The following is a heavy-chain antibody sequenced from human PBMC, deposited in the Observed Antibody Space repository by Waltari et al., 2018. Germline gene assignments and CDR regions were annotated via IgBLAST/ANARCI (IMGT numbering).Heavy chain of an antibody. Sequence: EVQLVESGGGLVQPGGSLRLSCAASGFTFSSYWLGWVRQAPGKGLEWVANIKQDGSVKYYVDSVKGRFTISRDNAKNSLYLQMNSLRAEDTAVYYCARDYAFSWFDPWGQGTLVTVSS. CDR3: ARDYAFSWFDP. CDR2: IKQDGSVK. J-gene: IGHJ5*02. V-gene: IGHV3-7*01. D-gene: IGHD3-16*01. CDR1: GFTFSSYW.